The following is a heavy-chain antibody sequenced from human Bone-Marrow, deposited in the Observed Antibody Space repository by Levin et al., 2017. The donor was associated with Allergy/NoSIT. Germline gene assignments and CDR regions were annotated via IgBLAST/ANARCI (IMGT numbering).Heavy chain of an antibody. V-gene: IGHV5-10-1*01. CDR3: ARLEYSSSSYYYYYMDV. CDR2: IDPSDSYT. Sequence: GESLKISCKGSGYSFTSYWISWVRQMPGKGLEWMGRIDPSDSYTNFSPSFQGHVTISADKSISTAYLQWSSLKAPDTAMYYCARLEYSSSSYYYYYMDVWGKGTTVTVSS. J-gene: IGHJ6*03. D-gene: IGHD6-6*01. CDR1: GYSFTSYW.